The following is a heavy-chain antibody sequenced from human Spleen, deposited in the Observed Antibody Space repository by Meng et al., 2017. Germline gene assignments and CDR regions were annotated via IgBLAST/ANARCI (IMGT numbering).Heavy chain of an antibody. CDR3: VRNEGYSFGA. CDR1: GGSFSAYY. J-gene: IGHJ5*02. D-gene: IGHD2-21*01. V-gene: IGHV4-34*01. Sequence: QVQLQQWGAGLLKPSETLSLTCAVYGGSFSAYYWSWVRQPPGKGLEWIGEINHSGSTNYNPSLKSRLTISVDTSKNQFSLKLSSVTAADTAVYYCVRNEGYSFGAWGQGTLVTVSS. CDR2: INHSGST.